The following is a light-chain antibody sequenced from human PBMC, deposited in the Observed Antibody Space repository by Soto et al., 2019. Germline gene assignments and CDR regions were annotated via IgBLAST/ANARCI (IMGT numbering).Light chain of an antibody. CDR2: EVN. Sequence: QSALTQPPSVYGSPGQSVTISCTGTSSDVGFFNYVSWYQHHPGKVPKFLIYEVNKRPSGVPDRFSGSKSGNTASLTVSGLQPEDEAEYFCSSFVDGTSYVFGTGTKVTVL. CDR3: SSFVDGTSYV. CDR1: SSDVGFFNY. J-gene: IGLJ1*01. V-gene: IGLV2-8*01.